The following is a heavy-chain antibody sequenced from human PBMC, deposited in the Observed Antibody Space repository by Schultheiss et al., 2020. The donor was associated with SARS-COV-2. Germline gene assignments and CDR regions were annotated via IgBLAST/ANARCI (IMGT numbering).Heavy chain of an antibody. CDR1: GFTISSYA. D-gene: IGHD2-15*01. Sequence: GESLKISCAASGFTISSYAMHWVRQAPGKGLKYVSSISSNGGSTYYADSVKGRFTISRDNSKNTLYLQMNSLRAEDTAVYYCARDSRLGYCSGGSCYESFDYWGQGTLVTVSS. CDR2: ISSNGGST. V-gene: IGHV3-64*04. CDR3: ARDSRLGYCSGGSCYESFDY. J-gene: IGHJ4*02.